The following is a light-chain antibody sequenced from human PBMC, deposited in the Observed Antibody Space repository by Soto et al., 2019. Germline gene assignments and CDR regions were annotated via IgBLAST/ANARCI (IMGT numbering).Light chain of an antibody. CDR3: QQYGSSPPVT. J-gene: IGKJ5*01. CDR2: GAS. V-gene: IGKV3-20*01. CDR1: QSVSSSY. Sequence: EIVLTQSPGTLSLSPGERATLSCGASQSVSSSYLAWYQQKPGQTPRLLIYGASGRATGLPDRVSGSGSGTDFTLNISSLEPEDFAVYSCQQYGSSPPVTFGQGTRLEIK.